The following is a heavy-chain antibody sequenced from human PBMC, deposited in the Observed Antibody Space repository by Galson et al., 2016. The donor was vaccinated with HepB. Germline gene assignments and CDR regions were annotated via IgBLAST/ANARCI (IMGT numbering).Heavy chain of an antibody. CDR1: GFTFRSYA. CDR2: ISSSSTYI. CDR3: ARADSVFDY. Sequence: SLRLSCAASGFTFRSYAMNWVRQAPGKGLEWVSSISSSSTYIYYADSVKGRFTISRDNAKNSLYLQMNSLRAEDTAVYYCARADSVFDYWGQGPLVTVSS. D-gene: IGHD2-15*01. V-gene: IGHV3-21*01. J-gene: IGHJ4*02.